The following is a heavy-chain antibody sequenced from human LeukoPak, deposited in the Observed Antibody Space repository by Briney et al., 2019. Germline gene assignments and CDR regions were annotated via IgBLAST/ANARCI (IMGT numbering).Heavy chain of an antibody. CDR1: GGSISSSSYY. CDR2: IYYSGST. J-gene: IGHJ2*01. CDR3: ASGVLRADWYFDL. D-gene: IGHD2-15*01. V-gene: IGHV4-39*01. Sequence: SETLSLTCTVSGGSISSSSYYWGWIRQPPGKGLEWIGSIYYSGSTYYNPSLKSRVTISVDTSKNQFSLKLSSVTAADTAVYYCASGVLRADWYFDLRGRGTLVTVSS.